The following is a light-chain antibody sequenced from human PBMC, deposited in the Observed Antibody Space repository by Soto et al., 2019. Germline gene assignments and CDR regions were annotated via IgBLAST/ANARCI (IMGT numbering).Light chain of an antibody. CDR2: GAS. CDR3: QQYGRSPFT. V-gene: IGKV3-20*01. Sequence: EIVLTQSPGTLSLSPGERATLSCRASQSVSSNNLAWYQQRPGQAPRVVIYGASTRATGLPERFSGSGSGRDFTLTISRLEPEEFAVYYCQQYGRSPFTFGPGTKVDIK. CDR1: QSVSSNN. J-gene: IGKJ3*01.